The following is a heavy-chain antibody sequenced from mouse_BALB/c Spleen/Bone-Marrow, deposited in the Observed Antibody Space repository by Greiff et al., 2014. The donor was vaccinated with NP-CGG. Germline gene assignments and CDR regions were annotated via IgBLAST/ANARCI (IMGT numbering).Heavy chain of an antibody. CDR1: GFPFSSFG. D-gene: IGHD4-1*01. CDR3: TRGGNWEDFDY. CDR2: ISSDSSTI. J-gene: IGHJ2*01. V-gene: IGHV5-17*02. Sequence: DVMLVESGGGLVQPGGSRKLSCAASGFPFSSFGMHWVRQAPERGLEWVAYISSDSSTIFYTDTVKGRFTISRDNPKNTLFLQMTNLRSEDTAMYYCTRGGNWEDFDYWGQGTTLTVSS.